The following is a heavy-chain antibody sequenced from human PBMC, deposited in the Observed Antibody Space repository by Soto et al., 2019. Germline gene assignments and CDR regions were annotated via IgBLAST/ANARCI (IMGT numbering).Heavy chain of an antibody. CDR1: GFTFSSYG. CDR2: ISYDGSNK. V-gene: IGHV3-30*18. J-gene: IGHJ4*02. CDR3: AKDLPHHDYGDYAFFLEDDY. D-gene: IGHD4-17*01. Sequence: GGSLRLSCAASGFTFSSYGMHWVRQAPGKGLEWVAVISYDGSNKYYADSVKGRFTISRDNSKNTLYLQMNSLRAEDTAVYYCAKDLPHHDYGDYAFFLEDDYWGQGTLVTVSS.